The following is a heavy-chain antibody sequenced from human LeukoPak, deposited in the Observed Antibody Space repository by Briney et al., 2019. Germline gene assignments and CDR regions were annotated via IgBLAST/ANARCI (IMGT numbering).Heavy chain of an antibody. CDR1: GFTFSSYW. CDR3: ARYLGGEDYGALSY. V-gene: IGHV3-11*01. CDR2: ITNSGSAI. D-gene: IGHD4-17*01. J-gene: IGHJ4*02. Sequence: PGGSLRLSCAASGFTFSSYWMHWIRQAPGKGLEWVSYITNSGSAIYSADTVKGRFTISRDNTKNSLYLQMDSLRAEDTAVYYCARYLGGEDYGALSYWGQGTLVIVSS.